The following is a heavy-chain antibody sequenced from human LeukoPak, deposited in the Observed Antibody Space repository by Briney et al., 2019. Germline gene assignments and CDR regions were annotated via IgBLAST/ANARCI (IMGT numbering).Heavy chain of an antibody. J-gene: IGHJ4*02. V-gene: IGHV1-46*01. CDR2: INPSGGST. D-gene: IGHD6-19*01. Sequence: ASVKVSCKASGYSFTSHYMHWVRQAPGQGLEWMGLINPSGGSTSYAQKFQGRVTMTRDMSTSTVYMELSSLRSEDTAVYYCARVIAVAASYYFDYWGQGTLVTVSS. CDR3: ARVIAVAASYYFDY. CDR1: GYSFTSHY.